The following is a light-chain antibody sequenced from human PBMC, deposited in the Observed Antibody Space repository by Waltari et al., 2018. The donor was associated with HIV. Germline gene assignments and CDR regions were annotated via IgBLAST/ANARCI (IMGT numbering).Light chain of an antibody. J-gene: IGLJ2*01. CDR2: DNN. CDR1: TSNIGTNY. CDR3: GTWDTSLSAGL. Sequence: QSVLTQPPSVSAAPGQRVTISCSCSTSNIGTNYVSWYQQFPGTAPKLLIYDNNHRSSGIPDRFSGSKSGTSATLAITGLQTEDEADYYCGTWDTSLSAGLFGGGTKVTVL. V-gene: IGLV1-51*01.